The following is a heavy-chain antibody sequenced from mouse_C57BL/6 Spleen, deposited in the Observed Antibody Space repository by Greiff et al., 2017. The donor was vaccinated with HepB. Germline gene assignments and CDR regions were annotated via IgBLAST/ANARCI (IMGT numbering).Heavy chain of an antibody. CDR3: ASLYSSGYVDY. Sequence: VQLVESGPELVKPGASVKISCKASGYAFSSSWMNWVKQRPGKGLEWIGRIYPGDGDTNYNGKFKGKATLTADKSSSTAYMQLSSLTSEDSAVYFCASLYSSGYVDYWGPGTTLTVSS. V-gene: IGHV1-82*01. CDR2: IYPGDGDT. D-gene: IGHD3-2*02. CDR1: GYAFSSSW. J-gene: IGHJ2*01.